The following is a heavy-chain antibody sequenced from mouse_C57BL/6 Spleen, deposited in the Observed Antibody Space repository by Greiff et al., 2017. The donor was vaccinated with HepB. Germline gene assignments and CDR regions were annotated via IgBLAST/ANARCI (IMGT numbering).Heavy chain of an antibody. J-gene: IGHJ1*03. CDR3: ARDHFTQYFDV. V-gene: IGHV3-6*01. Sequence: DVQLVESGPGLVKPSQSLSLTCSVTGYSITSGYYWNWIRQFPGNKLEWMGYISYDGSNNYNPSLKNRISITRDTSKNQFFLKLNSVTTEDTATYYCARDHFTQYFDVWGTGTTVTVSS. D-gene: IGHD1-2*01. CDR1: GYSITSGYY. CDR2: ISYDGSN.